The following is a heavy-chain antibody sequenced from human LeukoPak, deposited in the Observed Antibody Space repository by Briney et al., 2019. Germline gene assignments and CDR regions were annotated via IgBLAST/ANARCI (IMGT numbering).Heavy chain of an antibody. J-gene: IGHJ4*02. V-gene: IGHV4-34*01. CDR3: ARVDYSDSSRHFDY. D-gene: IGHD4-11*01. Sequence: SETLYLTCAVYGESFSGYYWAWIRQPPGKGLEWIGEINHTGRTNYKPSHKSRVTISVDSSKNQFSLRLNSVTAADTAVYYCARVDYSDSSRHFDYWGQGILVTVSS. CDR2: INHTGRT. CDR1: GESFSGYY.